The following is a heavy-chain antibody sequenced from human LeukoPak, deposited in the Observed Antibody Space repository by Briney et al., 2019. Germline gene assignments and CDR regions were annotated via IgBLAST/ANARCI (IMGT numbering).Heavy chain of an antibody. D-gene: IGHD6-13*01. J-gene: IGHJ4*02. V-gene: IGHV1-2*02. CDR3: ARGGYSSSWYGIYFDY. CDR1: GYTLTGYY. Sequence: ASVKVSCKASGYTLTGYYMHWVRQAPGQGLEWMGWINPNSGGTNYAQKFQGRVTMTRDTSISTAYMELSRLRSDDTAVYYCARGGYSSSWYGIYFDYWGQGTLVTVSS. CDR2: INPNSGGT.